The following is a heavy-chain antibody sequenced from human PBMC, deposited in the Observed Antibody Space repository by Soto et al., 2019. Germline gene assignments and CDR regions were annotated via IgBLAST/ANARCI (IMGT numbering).Heavy chain of an antibody. Sequence: QVQLVESGGGVVQPGRSLRLSCAASGFTFSSYAMHWVRQAPGKGLEWVAVISYDGSNKYYADSVKGRFTISRDNSKNTLYLQMNSLRAEDTAAYYCARDGGSSNTYYYYYYGMDVWGQGTTVTVSS. CDR1: GFTFSSYA. CDR3: ARDGGSSNTYYYYYYGMDV. D-gene: IGHD6-6*01. J-gene: IGHJ6*02. CDR2: ISYDGSNK. V-gene: IGHV3-30-3*01.